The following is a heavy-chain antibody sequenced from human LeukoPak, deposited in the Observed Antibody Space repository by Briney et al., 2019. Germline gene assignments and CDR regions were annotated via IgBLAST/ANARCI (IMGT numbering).Heavy chain of an antibody. CDR3: AREGTGNHDY. V-gene: IGHV3-7*01. J-gene: IGHJ4*02. CDR2: INQDGSEK. D-gene: IGHD1-1*01. Sequence: PGGSLRLSCAASGFTFTSYWMTWVRQAPGKGLEWVANINQDGSEKYYVDSVKGRFTISRGNAKNSLCLQMNSLRADDTAVYYCAREGTGNHDYWGQGTLVTVSS. CDR1: GFTFTSYW.